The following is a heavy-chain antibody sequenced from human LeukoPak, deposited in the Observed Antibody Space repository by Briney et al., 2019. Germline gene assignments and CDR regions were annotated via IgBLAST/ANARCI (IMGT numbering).Heavy chain of an antibody. Sequence: GGSLENFCKGFGYNFNSHWVGLVRQMPREGLGWVGGIYPCDSDTRYSPSFQGQVTISADKSISTAYLQWSSLKASDTAMYYCARFFEYSSSPGYYYYGMDVWGQGTTVTVSS. CDR2: IYPCDSDT. D-gene: IGHD6-6*01. J-gene: IGHJ6*02. CDR3: ARFFEYSSSPGYYYYGMDV. V-gene: IGHV5-51*01. CDR1: GYNFNSHW.